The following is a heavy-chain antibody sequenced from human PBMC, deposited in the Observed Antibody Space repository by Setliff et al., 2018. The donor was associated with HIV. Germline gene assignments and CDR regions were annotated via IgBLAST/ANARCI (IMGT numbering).Heavy chain of an antibody. J-gene: IGHJ4*02. CDR3: ARPAATWDFGY. V-gene: IGHV1-18*01. CDR2: IGAKNDNT. Sequence: ASVKVSCKASGYTFTNYGITWVRQAPGHGLGWMGWIGAKNDNTNYARQFQGRVTMTTDTSTNTVYMELRSLTSDGTAVYYCARPAATWDFGYWGQGTLVTVSS. CDR1: GYTFTNYG. D-gene: IGHD2-2*01.